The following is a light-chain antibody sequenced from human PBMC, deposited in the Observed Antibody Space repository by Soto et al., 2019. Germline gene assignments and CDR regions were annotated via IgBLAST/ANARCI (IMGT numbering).Light chain of an antibody. J-gene: IGKJ1*01. CDR3: QQYNSYFMWT. CDR2: KAS. V-gene: IGKV1-5*03. Sequence: DIHMPPSPSALSASVGDIVTITCRARQIISSWLAWYQQKPGKAPKLLNYKASSLXSGVPSRFSGSGSGTEFTLTISSLQPDDFATYYCQQYNSYFMWTFGQGNKVEIK. CDR1: QIISSW.